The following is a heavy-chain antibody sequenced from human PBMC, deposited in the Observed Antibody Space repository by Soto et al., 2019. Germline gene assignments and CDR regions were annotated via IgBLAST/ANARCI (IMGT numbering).Heavy chain of an antibody. CDR2: IVVGSGNT. Sequence: ASVKVSCKASGFTFTSSAMQWVRQARGQRLEWIGWIVVGSGNTNYAQKFQERVTITRDMSTSTAYMELSSLRSEDTAVYYCAAICSSSTSCYPHYFDYWGQGTLVTVSS. CDR1: GFTFTSSA. V-gene: IGHV1-58*02. CDR3: AAICSSSTSCYPHYFDY. J-gene: IGHJ4*02. D-gene: IGHD2-2*01.